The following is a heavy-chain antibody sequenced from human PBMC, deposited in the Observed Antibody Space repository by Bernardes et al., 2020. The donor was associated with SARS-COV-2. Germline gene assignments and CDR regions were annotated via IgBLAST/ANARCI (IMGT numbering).Heavy chain of an antibody. D-gene: IGHD5-18*01. CDR2: IYSGGHA. J-gene: IGHJ4*02. CDR3: ARGGYTSGYAADYFDH. V-gene: IGHV3-66*02. Sequence: GGSLRLSCAASGFSVSINYMNWVRQAPGKGLEWVSVIYSGGHAFYADSVKGRFTISRDNSKNTLYLQMNRLRAEDTAMYYCARGGYTSGYAADYFDHLGQGTLVTVSS. CDR1: GFSVSINY.